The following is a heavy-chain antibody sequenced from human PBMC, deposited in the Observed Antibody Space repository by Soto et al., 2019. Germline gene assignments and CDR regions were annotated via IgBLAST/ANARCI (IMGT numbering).Heavy chain of an antibody. Sequence: GGSLTLSCAASGFTFSSYSRIWVRQAPGKGLEWISYIRSDSGTIFYADSVKGRFTISRDNAKNSLYLQMNCLRAEDTAVYYCARIGYWGQGDLVTVSS. V-gene: IGHV3-48*01. CDR2: IRSDSGTI. J-gene: IGHJ4*02. CDR1: GFTFSSYS. CDR3: ARIGY.